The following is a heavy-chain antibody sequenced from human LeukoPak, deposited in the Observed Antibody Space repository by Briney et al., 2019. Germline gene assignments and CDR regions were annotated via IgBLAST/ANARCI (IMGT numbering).Heavy chain of an antibody. D-gene: IGHD3-22*01. J-gene: IGHJ4*02. CDR3: AKGSYYDSSGSFYYDY. V-gene: IGHV3-23*01. CDR1: GFTFSSYA. Sequence: GGSLRLSCAASGFTFSSYAMSWVRQAPGKGLEWGSGISGSGDNTYYADSVKGRFAISRDNSKNTLYVQVNSLGTEDTAAYYCAKGSYYDSSGSFYYDYWGQGTLVTVSS. CDR2: ISGSGDNT.